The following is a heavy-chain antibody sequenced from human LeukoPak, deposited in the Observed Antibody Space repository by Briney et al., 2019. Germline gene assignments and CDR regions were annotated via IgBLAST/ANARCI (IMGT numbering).Heavy chain of an antibody. CDR3: AKRVRDGYNSPIDY. CDR1: GFTFSDCA. Sequence: GGSLRLSCVGSGFTFSDCAMSWVRQAPGKGLEGVSDISESGVNTHYADSVKGRFTIARDISKNTLYLQMNSLRAEDTAVYYCAKRVRDGYNSPIDYWGQGTLVTVSS. J-gene: IGHJ4*02. V-gene: IGHV3-23*01. CDR2: ISESGVNT. D-gene: IGHD5-24*01.